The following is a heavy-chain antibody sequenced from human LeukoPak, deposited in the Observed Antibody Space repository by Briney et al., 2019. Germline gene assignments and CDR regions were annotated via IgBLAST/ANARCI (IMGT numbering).Heavy chain of an antibody. D-gene: IGHD3-10*01. J-gene: IGHJ4*02. Sequence: PGGSLRLPCAASGFTFSTYTMAWVRQAPGGGLEWVSGFTDYGRTHYADSVKDRFAISRDNSKSTLYLQMDSLRAEDTAVYYCAARPYGSGIFDYWGQGTLVTVSS. V-gene: IGHV3-23*01. CDR2: FTDYGRT. CDR3: AARPYGSGIFDY. CDR1: GFTFSTYT.